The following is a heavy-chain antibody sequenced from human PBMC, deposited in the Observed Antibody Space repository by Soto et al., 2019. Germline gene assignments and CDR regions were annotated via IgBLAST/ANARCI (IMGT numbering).Heavy chain of an antibody. V-gene: IGHV1-8*01. J-gene: IGHJ6*02. CDR2: MNPTSGNT. CDR1: GYTFTSYD. D-gene: IGHD3-3*01. Sequence: ASVEVSCKASGYTFTSYDINWVRQATGQGLEWMGWMNPTSGNTGYVQKFQVRVTMTRNTAISTAYMELSSLRSEVTAVYDCARGRAGITIFGGVITTSDGYGMDVWG. CDR3: ARGRAGITIFGGVITTSDGYGMDV.